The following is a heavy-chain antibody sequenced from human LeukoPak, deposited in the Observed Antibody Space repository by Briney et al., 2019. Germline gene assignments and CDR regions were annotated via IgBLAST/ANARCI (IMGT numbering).Heavy chain of an antibody. D-gene: IGHD3-3*01. CDR3: ASNRRAYYDFWSGYDNWFDP. CDR2: MNPNSGNT. Sequence: ASVKVSCKASGYTFASYDINWVRQATGQGLEWMGWMNPNSGNTGYAQKFQGRVTMTRNTSISTAYMELSSLRSEDTAVYYCASNRRAYYDFWSGYDNWFDPWGQGTLVTVSS. J-gene: IGHJ5*02. V-gene: IGHV1-8*01. CDR1: GYTFASYD.